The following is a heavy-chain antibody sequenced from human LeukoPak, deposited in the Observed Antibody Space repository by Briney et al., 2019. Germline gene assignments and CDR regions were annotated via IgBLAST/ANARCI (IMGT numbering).Heavy chain of an antibody. CDR3: ARHFVVTRIKRKDNAFDI. V-gene: IGHV4-4*09. D-gene: IGHD2-21*01. Sequence: SETLSLTCTVSGGSISSYYWSWIRQPPGKGLEWIGYIYTSGSTNYNPSLKSRVTISVDTSKNQFSLKLSSVTAADTAVYYCARHFVVTRIKRKDNAFDIWGQGTMVTVSS. CDR2: IYTSGST. J-gene: IGHJ3*02. CDR1: GGSISSYY.